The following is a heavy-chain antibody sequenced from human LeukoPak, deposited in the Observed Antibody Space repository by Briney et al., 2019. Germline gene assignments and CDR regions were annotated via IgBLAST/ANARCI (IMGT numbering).Heavy chain of an antibody. CDR1: GGSISSSSYY. CDR3: ASAFLTGKDY. J-gene: IGHJ4*02. V-gene: IGHV4-39*01. D-gene: IGHD3-9*01. Sequence: SETLSLTCTVSGGSISSSSYYWGWIRQPPGKGLEWIGSIYYSGSTYYNPSLKSRVTISVDTSKNQFSLKLSSVTAADTAVYYCASAFLTGKDYWGQGTLVTVSS. CDR2: IYYSGST.